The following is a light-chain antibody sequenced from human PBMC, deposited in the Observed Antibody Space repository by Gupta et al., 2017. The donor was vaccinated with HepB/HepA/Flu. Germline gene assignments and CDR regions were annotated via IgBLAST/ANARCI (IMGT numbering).Light chain of an antibody. Sequence: QSALTQPPSASGSPGQSVTISCTGTSSDVGGYNFVSWYQQHPGKAPKLIIYEVNKRPSGVPDRFSGSKSGTTASLTVSGLQAEDEDDYYCSSFAGGNRVFGGGTKLTVL. CDR2: EVN. J-gene: IGLJ2*01. CDR1: SSDVGGYNF. V-gene: IGLV2-8*01. CDR3: SSFAGGNRV.